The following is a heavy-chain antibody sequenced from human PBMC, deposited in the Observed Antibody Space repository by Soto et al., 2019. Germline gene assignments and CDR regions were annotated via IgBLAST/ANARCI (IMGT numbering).Heavy chain of an antibody. Sequence: QVQLVQSGAEVKEPGSSVRVSCKASGGTFDNFIMNWVRQTPGRGLEWMGGIVPMLGTPTYAEKFKGRVTISATGSTSTLYMEVTTLRSEDTAIYYCSRTGTYSSSRSQHSGMEVWGQGTTVTVSS. CDR2: IVPMLGTP. V-gene: IGHV1-69*01. J-gene: IGHJ6*02. CDR3: SRTGTYSSSRSQHSGMEV. D-gene: IGHD1-26*01. CDR1: GGTFDNFI.